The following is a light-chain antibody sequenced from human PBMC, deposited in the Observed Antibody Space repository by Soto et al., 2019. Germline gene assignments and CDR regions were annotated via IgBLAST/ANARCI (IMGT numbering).Light chain of an antibody. CDR2: AAS. J-gene: IGKJ5*01. CDR3: QQANSLPIT. V-gene: IGKV1D-12*01. Sequence: DIVTIACRASQSISSWLAWYQQKTGKAPKLLIYAASSLQSGVPSRFSGSGSGTDFTLTISRLQTEDFATYYCQQANSLPITFGQGTRWRL. CDR1: QSISSW.